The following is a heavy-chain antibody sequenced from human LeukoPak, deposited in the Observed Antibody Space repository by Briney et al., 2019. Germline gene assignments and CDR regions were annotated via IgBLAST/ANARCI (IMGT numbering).Heavy chain of an antibody. D-gene: IGHD2-15*01. V-gene: IGHV3-15*01. J-gene: IGHJ4*02. Sequence: GGSLRLSCAASGFTFNNAWMSWVRQAPGKGLEWVGRIKSKTNGGTTDYAAPVKGRFTISRDDSKNTLYLQMNSLKTEDTAVYYCTTCLLAYSFDYWGQGTLVTVSS. CDR2: IKSKTNGGTT. CDR1: GFTFNNAW. CDR3: TTCLLAYSFDY.